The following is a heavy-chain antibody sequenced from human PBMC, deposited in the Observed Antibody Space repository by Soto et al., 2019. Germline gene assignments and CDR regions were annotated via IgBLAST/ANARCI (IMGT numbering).Heavy chain of an antibody. V-gene: IGHV3-30-3*01. Sequence: PGGSLRLSCAASGFTFNIYALHWVRQAPGKGLEWVAVISFDGTKKNYSDSVKGRFTISRDNLENTLYLQMNNLRVEDAALYFCAREDDYGYRYINYGLDVWGQGTTVTVSS. CDR1: GFTFNIYA. D-gene: IGHD4-17*01. J-gene: IGHJ6*02. CDR3: AREDDYGYRYINYGLDV. CDR2: ISFDGTKK.